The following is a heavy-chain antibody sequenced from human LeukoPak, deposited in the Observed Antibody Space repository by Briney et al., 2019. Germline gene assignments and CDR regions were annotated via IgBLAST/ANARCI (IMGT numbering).Heavy chain of an antibody. J-gene: IGHJ4*02. CDR2: INPNSGGT. D-gene: IGHD4-17*01. CDR1: GYTFTGYY. V-gene: IGHV1-2*02. Sequence: ASVKVSCKASGYTFTGYYMHWVRQAPGQGLEWMGWINPNSGGTNYARKFQGRVTMTRDTSISTAYMELSRLRSDDTAVYYCARAPSPTVTYFDYWGQGTLVTVSS. CDR3: ARAPSPTVTYFDY.